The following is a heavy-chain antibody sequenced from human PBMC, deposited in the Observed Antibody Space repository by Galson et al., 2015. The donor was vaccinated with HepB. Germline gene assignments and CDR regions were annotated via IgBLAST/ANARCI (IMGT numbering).Heavy chain of an antibody. Sequence: SLRLSCAASGFTFSSFGMHWVRQAPGKGLEWVAVISYDGNNKYYADSVKGRLTISRDNSKNTLYLQMNSLRAEDTAVYYCAKDLHGSGSYYNARGFDYWGQGTLVTVAS. CDR1: GFTFSSFG. V-gene: IGHV3-30*18. J-gene: IGHJ4*02. D-gene: IGHD3-10*01. CDR3: AKDLHGSGSYYNARGFDY. CDR2: ISYDGNNK.